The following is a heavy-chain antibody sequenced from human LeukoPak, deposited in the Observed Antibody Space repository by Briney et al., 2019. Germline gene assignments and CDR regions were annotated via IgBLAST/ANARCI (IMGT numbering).Heavy chain of an antibody. D-gene: IGHD6-19*01. J-gene: IGHJ4*02. CDR2: ISGYNGNT. CDR3: ARDVGAVADQSRGDFDY. V-gene: IGHV1-18*01. Sequence: ASVKVSCKASGYIFTSYGISWVRQAPGQGLEWMGWISGYNGNTNYAQKVQGRVTMTTDTSTSTAYMELRSLRSDDTAVYYCARDVGAVADQSRGDFDYWGQGTLVTVSS. CDR1: GYIFTSYG.